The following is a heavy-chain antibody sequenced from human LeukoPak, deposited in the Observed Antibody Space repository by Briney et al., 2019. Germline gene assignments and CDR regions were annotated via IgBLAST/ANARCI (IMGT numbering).Heavy chain of an antibody. Sequence: SETLSLTCTVSGGSISSSSYYWGWIRQPPGKGLEWIGSIHYSGSTYNNPSLKSRVTISVDTSKNQFSLKLSSVTAADTAVYYCARQYSSGWSVLDNWGQGTLVTVSS. CDR2: IHYSGST. J-gene: IGHJ4*02. V-gene: IGHV4-39*01. D-gene: IGHD6-19*01. CDR3: ARQYSSGWSVLDN. CDR1: GGSISSSSYY.